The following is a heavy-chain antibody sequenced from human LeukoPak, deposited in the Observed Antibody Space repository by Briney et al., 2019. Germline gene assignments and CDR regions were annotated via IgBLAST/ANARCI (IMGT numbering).Heavy chain of an antibody. D-gene: IGHD3-10*02. J-gene: IGHJ6*04. CDR3: AELGITMIGGV. V-gene: IGHV3-48*01. CDR1: GFTFSSYD. CDR2: ISSSSGII. Sequence: SGGSLRLSCAASGFTFSSYDMNWIRQAPGKGLEWVSCISSSSGIIYYADSVKGRFTISRDNAKNSLYLQMNSLRAEDTAVYYCAELGITMIGGVWGKGTTVTISS.